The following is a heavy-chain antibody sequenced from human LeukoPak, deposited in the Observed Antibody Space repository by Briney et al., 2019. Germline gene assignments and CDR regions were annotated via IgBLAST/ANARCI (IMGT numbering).Heavy chain of an antibody. CDR2: IIPIFGTA. CDR1: GGTFSSYA. J-gene: IGHJ4*02. D-gene: IGHD6-6*01. V-gene: IGHV1-69*05. CDR3: ARGRLGFKYSSSPLGSSYFDY. Sequence: SVKVSCKASGGTFSSYAISWVRQAPGQGLEWMGRIIPIFGTANYAQKSQGRVTITTDESTSTAYMELSSLRSEDTAVYYCARGRLGFKYSSSPLGSSYFDYWGQGTLVTVSS.